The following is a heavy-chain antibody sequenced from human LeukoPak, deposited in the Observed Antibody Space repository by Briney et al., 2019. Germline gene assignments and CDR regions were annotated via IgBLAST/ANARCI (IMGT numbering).Heavy chain of an antibody. D-gene: IGHD2/OR15-2a*01. Sequence: ASVKVSCKASGYTFTSYGFSWVRQAPGQGLEWMGWISAYNGNTKYAQKLQGRVTMTTDTSTSTAYMELRSLRSDDTAVYYCARSSIGLGFFDYWGQGTLVTVSS. CDR1: GYTFTSYG. J-gene: IGHJ4*02. CDR3: ARSSIGLGFFDY. V-gene: IGHV1-18*01. CDR2: ISAYNGNT.